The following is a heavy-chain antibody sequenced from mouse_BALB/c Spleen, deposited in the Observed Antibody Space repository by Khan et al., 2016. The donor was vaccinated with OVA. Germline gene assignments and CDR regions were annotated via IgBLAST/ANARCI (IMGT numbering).Heavy chain of an antibody. Sequence: QVQLQQSGPGLVAPSQSLSITCTVSGFSLTSHGVHWVRQPPGKGLEWLGVIWAGGSTNYNSALMSRLSISKDSSKSQVFLKMNSLPTDDTAMYYCARNREPDYFDYWGQGTTLTVSS. CDR3: ARNREPDYFDY. V-gene: IGHV2-9*02. J-gene: IGHJ2*01. CDR1: GFSLTSHG. CDR2: IWAGGST.